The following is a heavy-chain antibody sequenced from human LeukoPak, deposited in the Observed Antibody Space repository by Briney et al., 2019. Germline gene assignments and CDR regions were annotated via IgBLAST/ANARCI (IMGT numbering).Heavy chain of an antibody. CDR2: INSDGSST. CDR3: ARDIRGYSSGWHQKGFDY. D-gene: IGHD6-19*01. CDR1: GFTLSSYW. V-gene: IGHV3-74*01. J-gene: IGHJ4*02. Sequence: GRSLRPSCAAAGFTLSSYWMHWVRHAPEKLRGWVSRINSDGSSTSYADSVKGRFTISRDNAKNSLYLQMNSLRAEDTAVYYCARDIRGYSSGWHQKGFDYWGQGTLVTVSS.